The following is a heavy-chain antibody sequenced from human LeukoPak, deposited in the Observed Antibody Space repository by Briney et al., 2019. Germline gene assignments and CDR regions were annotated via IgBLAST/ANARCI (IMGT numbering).Heavy chain of an antibody. D-gene: IGHD2-2*01. CDR1: GFTFSSYG. CDR2: IWYDGSNK. V-gene: IGHV3-33*01. J-gene: IGHJ4*02. CDR3: ARAADCSSTSCSFDY. Sequence: GGSLRLSCAASGFTFSSYGMHWVRQAPGKGLEWVAVIWYDGSNKYYADSVKGRFTISRDNSKNTLYLQMNSLRAEDTAVYHCARAADCSSTSCSFDYWGQGTLVTVSS.